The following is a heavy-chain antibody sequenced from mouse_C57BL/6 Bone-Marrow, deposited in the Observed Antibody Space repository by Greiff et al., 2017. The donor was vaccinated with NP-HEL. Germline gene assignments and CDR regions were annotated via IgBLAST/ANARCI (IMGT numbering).Heavy chain of an antibody. CDR3: ARAIYYTTEDV. J-gene: IGHJ1*03. D-gene: IGHD1-1*01. V-gene: IGHV1-64*01. Sequence: QVQLQQPGAELVKPGASVKLSCQASGYTFTSYWMHWVKQRPGQGLEWIGMINPNSGSPNYNETFKSKATLTADTSSSTAYMQLSILTSEDSAVYYCARAIYYTTEDVWCTGTTVTGSS. CDR2: INPNSGSP. CDR1: GYTFTSYW.